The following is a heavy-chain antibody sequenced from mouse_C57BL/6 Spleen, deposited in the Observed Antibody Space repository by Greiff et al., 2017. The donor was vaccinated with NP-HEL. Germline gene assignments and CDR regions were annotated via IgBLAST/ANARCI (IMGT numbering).Heavy chain of an antibody. CDR2: IDPSDSYT. V-gene: IGHV1-50*01. CDR1: GYTFTSYW. J-gene: IGHJ1*03. Sequence: QVQLQQPGAELVKPGASVKLSCKASGYTFTSYWMQWVKQRPGQGLEWIGEIDPSDSYTNYNQKFKGKATLTVDTSSSTAYMPLSSLTAEDSAVYYCARHGYYYGSSYWYFDVWGTGTTVTVSS. CDR3: ARHGYYYGSSYWYFDV. D-gene: IGHD1-1*01.